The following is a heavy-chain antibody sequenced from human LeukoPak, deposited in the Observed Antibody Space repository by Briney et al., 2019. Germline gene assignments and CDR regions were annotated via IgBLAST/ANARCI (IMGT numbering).Heavy chain of an antibody. D-gene: IGHD3-22*01. CDR1: GGTFSSYV. CDR2: IIPIFGTA. V-gene: IGHV1-69*13. CDR3: ARGYYDSSGYYYY. J-gene: IGHJ4*02. Sequence: ASVKVSCKASGGTFSSYVISWVRQAPGQGLEWMGGIIPIFGTANYAQKFQGRVTITADESTSTAYMELSSLRSEDTAMYYCARGYYDSSGYYYYWGQGTLVTVSS.